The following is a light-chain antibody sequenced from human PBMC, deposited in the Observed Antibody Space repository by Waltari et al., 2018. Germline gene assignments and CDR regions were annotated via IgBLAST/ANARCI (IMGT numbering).Light chain of an antibody. CDR3: QQYDSYSGT. J-gene: IGKJ1*01. CDR2: KAS. V-gene: IGKV1-5*03. CDR1: QGISSW. Sequence: DIQMTQSPSTLSASVGDRVTITCRASQGISSWLAWYQQKPGKDPKLLIYKASSLESGVPSRFSGSGSGTDFTLTISSLQPDDFATYYCQQYDSYSGTFGQGTKVEIK.